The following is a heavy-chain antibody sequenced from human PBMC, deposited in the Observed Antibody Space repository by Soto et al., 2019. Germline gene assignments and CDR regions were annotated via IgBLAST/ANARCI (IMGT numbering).Heavy chain of an antibody. CDR1: GFTFSSYS. D-gene: IGHD2-15*01. CDR2: ISSGSNYI. J-gene: IGHJ5*02. CDR3: ARARIEVVNWFDP. Sequence: GGSLRLSCAASGFTFSSYSMNWVRQAPGKGLEWVSSISSGSNYIYYADSVKGRFTISRDNAKNSLYLQMNSLRAEDTAVYYCARARIEVVNWFDPWGQGTLVTVSS. V-gene: IGHV3-21*01.